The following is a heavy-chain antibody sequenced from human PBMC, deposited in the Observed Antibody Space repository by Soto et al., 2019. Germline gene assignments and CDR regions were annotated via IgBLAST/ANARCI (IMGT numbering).Heavy chain of an antibody. CDR1: GFTFRNYD. Sequence: EVQLVESGGGLVQPGGSLRLSCEASGFTFRNYDMHWVRQGTGKGLEWVSGISAAGDQDYADAVEGRFTITREKAKNSFFLQMNTLRVGDTAVYYCARTDRDFYGLDVWGHGTTVIVSS. CDR2: ISAAGDQ. J-gene: IGHJ6*02. CDR3: ARTDRDFYGLDV. V-gene: IGHV3-13*05.